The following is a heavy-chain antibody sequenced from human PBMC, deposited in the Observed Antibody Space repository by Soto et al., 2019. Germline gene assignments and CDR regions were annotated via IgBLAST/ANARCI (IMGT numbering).Heavy chain of an antibody. CDR3: AREYTAWPLDYGLGV. J-gene: IGHJ6*01. V-gene: IGHV3-21*01. CDR1: GGSFSIYR. D-gene: IGHD2-2*02. CDR2: IRSRSDI. Sequence: PGSSLKVSCVGSGGSFSIYRISWVGQAPGKGLEWVSSIRSRSDIYYADSVKGRFTISRDNAKNSVSLQMNSLRAEDTAVYYCAREYTAWPLDYGLGVWGPGTAFILSS.